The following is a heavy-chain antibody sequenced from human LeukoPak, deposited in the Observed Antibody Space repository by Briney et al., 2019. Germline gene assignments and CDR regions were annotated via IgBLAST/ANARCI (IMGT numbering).Heavy chain of an antibody. Sequence: SETLSLTCTVSGGSISSSSYYWGWLREPPGKGLEWIGSIYYSGSTYYNPSLKSRVTISIHTSKNQFSLKLSSVTAADTAVYYCARQTEWLRLLSFDYWGQGTLVTVSS. CDR2: IYYSGST. J-gene: IGHJ4*02. D-gene: IGHD5-12*01. CDR1: GGSISSSSYY. V-gene: IGHV4-39*01. CDR3: ARQTEWLRLLSFDY.